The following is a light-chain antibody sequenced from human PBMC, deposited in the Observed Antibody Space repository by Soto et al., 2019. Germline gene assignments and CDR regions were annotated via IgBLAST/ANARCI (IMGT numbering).Light chain of an antibody. Sequence: DIRMTQSPSSLSASLGDGVTITSRASQSISSYLNWYQQKPGKVPKLLIYAASSLQSGVPSRFSGSGSGTDFTLTISSLQPEDFATYYCQQSYSTPRTFGQGTKVDIK. CDR1: QSISSY. CDR2: AAS. V-gene: IGKV1-39*01. J-gene: IGKJ1*01. CDR3: QQSYSTPRT.